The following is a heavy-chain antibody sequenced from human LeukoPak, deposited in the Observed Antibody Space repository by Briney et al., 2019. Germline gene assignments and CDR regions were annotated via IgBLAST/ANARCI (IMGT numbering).Heavy chain of an antibody. J-gene: IGHJ4*02. CDR1: GYTSTSYG. D-gene: IGHD3-10*01. CDR2: ISAYNGNT. CDR3: ARESSYYGSGSYTGIDY. Sequence: ASVKVSCKASGYTSTSYGISWVRQAPGQGLEWMGWISAYNGNTNYAQKLQGRVTMTTDTSTSTAYMELRSLRSDDTAVYYCARESSYYGSGSYTGIDYWGQGTLITVSS. V-gene: IGHV1-18*01.